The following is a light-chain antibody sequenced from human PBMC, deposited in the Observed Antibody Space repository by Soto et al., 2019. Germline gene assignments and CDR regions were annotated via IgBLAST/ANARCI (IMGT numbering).Light chain of an antibody. CDR2: DVS. Sequence: QSALTQPASVSASPGRSITISCTGTSSDIGAYNSVSWYQQHPGEAPQLIIYDVSYRPSGISSRFSGSKSGNTASLTVSGLQADDDADYYCASYTTGRIRVFGGGTKLTVL. J-gene: IGLJ2*01. V-gene: IGLV2-14*03. CDR3: ASYTTGRIRV. CDR1: SSDIGAYNS.